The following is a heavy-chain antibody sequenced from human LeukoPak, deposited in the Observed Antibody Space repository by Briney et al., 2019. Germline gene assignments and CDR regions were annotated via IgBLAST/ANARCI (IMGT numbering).Heavy chain of an antibody. V-gene: IGHV3-30*01. Sequence: GRSLRLSCAASGFTFSSYAMHWVRQAPGKGLEWVAVISYDGSNKYYADSVKGRFTISRDNSKNTLYLQMNSLRAEDTAVYYCARGIHQHSLWFGELLSQLDYWGQGTLVTVSS. D-gene: IGHD3-10*01. CDR2: ISYDGSNK. J-gene: IGHJ4*02. CDR3: ARGIHQHSLWFGELLSQLDY. CDR1: GFTFSSYA.